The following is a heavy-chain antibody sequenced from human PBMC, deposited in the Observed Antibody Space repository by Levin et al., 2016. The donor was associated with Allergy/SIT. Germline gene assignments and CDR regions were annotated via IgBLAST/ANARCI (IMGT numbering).Heavy chain of an antibody. CDR2: IYYSGST. D-gene: IGHD3-22*01. Sequence: SETLSLTCTVSGDSISSHYWSWIRQSPGKGLEWIGYIYYSGSTNYNPSLKSRVTISLDTSNTQFSLKLSSVTAADTAVYYCAREEDYYDSSGYPHDVFDVWGQGTMVTVSS. J-gene: IGHJ3*01. CDR3: AREEDYYDSSGYPHDVFDV. CDR1: GDSISSHY. V-gene: IGHV4-59*11.